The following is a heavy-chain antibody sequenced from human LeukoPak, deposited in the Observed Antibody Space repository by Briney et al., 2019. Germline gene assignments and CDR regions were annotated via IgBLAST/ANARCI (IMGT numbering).Heavy chain of an antibody. J-gene: IGHJ6*04. Sequence: TSVKVSCKASGFTFTSSAVQWVRQARGQRLEWIGWIVVGSGNTNYAQKFQERVTITRDMSTSTAYMELSSLRSEDTAVYYCAAAAKVSGTDVWGKGTTVTVSS. CDR2: IVVGSGNT. V-gene: IGHV1-58*01. CDR3: AAAAKVSGTDV. D-gene: IGHD6-25*01. CDR1: GFTFTSSA.